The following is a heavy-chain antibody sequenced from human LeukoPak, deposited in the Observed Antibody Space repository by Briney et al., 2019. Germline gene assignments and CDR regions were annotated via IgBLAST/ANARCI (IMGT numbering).Heavy chain of an antibody. V-gene: IGHV1-2*02. Sequence: ASVKVSCKASGYTFTDYYIHWVRQAPGQGLEWMGWINPNSGGTNYAQKFQGRVTMTRDTSISTAYMELSRLRSDDTAVYYCARGFYYGSGTFFDYWGQGILVTVSS. CDR3: ARGFYYGSGTFFDY. J-gene: IGHJ4*02. D-gene: IGHD3-10*01. CDR1: GYTFTDYY. CDR2: INPNSGGT.